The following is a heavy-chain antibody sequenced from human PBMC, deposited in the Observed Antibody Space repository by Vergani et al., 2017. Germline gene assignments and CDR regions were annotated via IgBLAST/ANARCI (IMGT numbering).Heavy chain of an antibody. CDR3: ARDQPPDNWNYAGWFDP. CDR1: GGTFSSYA. Sequence: QVQLVQSGAEVEKPGSSVKVSCKASGGTFSSYAISWVRQAPGQGLEWMGRIIPILGIANYAQKCQGRVTITADKSTRTAYMELSSLRSEDTAVYYCARDQPPDNWNYAGWFDPWGQGTLVTVSS. J-gene: IGHJ5*02. D-gene: IGHD1-7*01. CDR2: IIPILGIA. V-gene: IGHV1-69*04.